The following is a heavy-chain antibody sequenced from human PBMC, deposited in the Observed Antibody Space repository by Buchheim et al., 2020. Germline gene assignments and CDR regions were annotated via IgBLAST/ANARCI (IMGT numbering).Heavy chain of an antibody. V-gene: IGHV4-39*01. CDR1: GGSISSSISY. CDR3: ARHARDFFDY. J-gene: IGHJ4*02. CDR2: IYYSGST. D-gene: IGHD2-21*02. Sequence: QLQLQESGPGLVKPSETLSLTCTVSGGSISSSISYWGWIRQPPGKGLEWIGSIYYSGSTYYNPPLKSRVTISVDTSKNLFSLKLSSVTAADTAVYYCARHARDFFDYWGQGTL.